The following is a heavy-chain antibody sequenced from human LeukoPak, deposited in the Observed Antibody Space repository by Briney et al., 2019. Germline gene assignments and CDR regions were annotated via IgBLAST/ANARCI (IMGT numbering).Heavy chain of an antibody. V-gene: IGHV4-61*01. CDR1: GAPVSSASY. CDR2: IYNGVNT. CDR3: ARSRAFNSGAFDP. D-gene: IGHD1-26*01. J-gene: IGHJ5*02. Sequence: SETLSLTCTVSGAPVSSASYWTWIRQPPGKGVEWIAHIYNGVNTNYNPSLKSRVTISVDTSKNQFSLRLNSVTAADTAVYYCARSRAFNSGAFDPWGQGSLVTVSS.